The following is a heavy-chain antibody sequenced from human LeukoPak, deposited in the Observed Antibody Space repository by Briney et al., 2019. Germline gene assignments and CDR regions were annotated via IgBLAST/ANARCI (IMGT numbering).Heavy chain of an antibody. V-gene: IGHV3-48*04. D-gene: IGHD4/OR15-4a*01. CDR3: AGHGAT. Sequence: GGSLRLSCAASGFTFSSYSMNWVRQAPGKGLEWVSYISSSSNTVYYADSVKGRFTISRDNAKNSLYLQMNSLRAEDTAVYYCAGHGATWGQGTTVTVSS. CDR1: GFTFSSYS. J-gene: IGHJ6*02. CDR2: ISSSSNTV.